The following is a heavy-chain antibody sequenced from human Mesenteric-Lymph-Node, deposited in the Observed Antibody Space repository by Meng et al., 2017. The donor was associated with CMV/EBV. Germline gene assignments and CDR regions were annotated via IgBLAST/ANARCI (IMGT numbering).Heavy chain of an antibody. V-gene: IGHV1-2*02. Sequence: ASVKVSCKASGYTFTGYYMHWVRQAPGQGLEWMGWINPNSGGTNYAQKFQGRVTMTRDTSISTAYMELSRLRSDDTAVYYCARQQIAAVGFYYYYGMDVWGQGTTVTVSS. CDR3: ARQQIAAVGFYYYYGMDV. CDR1: GYTFTGYY. D-gene: IGHD6-13*01. J-gene: IGHJ6*02. CDR2: INPNSGGT.